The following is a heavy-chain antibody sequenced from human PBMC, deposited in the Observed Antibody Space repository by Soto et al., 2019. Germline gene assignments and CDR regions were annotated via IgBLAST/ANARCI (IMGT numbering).Heavy chain of an antibody. CDR1: GFTFSSYA. J-gene: IGHJ4*02. D-gene: IGHD3-3*01. CDR3: AKVRGVMDYDFWSGYYLAYYFDY. Sequence: EVQLLESGGGLVQPGGSLRLSCAASGFTFSSYAMSWVRQAPGKGLEWVSAISGSGGSTYYADSVKGRFTISRDNSKNTLYLQMNSLGAEDTAVYYCAKVRGVMDYDFWSGYYLAYYFDYWGQGTLVTVSS. V-gene: IGHV3-23*01. CDR2: ISGSGGST.